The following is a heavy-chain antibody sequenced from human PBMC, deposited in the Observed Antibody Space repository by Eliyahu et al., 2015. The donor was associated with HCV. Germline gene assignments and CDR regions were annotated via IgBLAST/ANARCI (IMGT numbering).Heavy chain of an antibody. CDR2: INGTGTVT. CDR1: GFTFSNNA. J-gene: IGHJ4*02. Sequence: EVQLLESGGGLVQPGGSLRLSXAASGFTFSNNAXSWVRQSPGKGLEWVSAINGTGTVTHYTQSVKGRFTISRDNSKNTLYLQMNSLRADDTAVYYCAKCAPTCQHGNFDNWGQGSLVTVSS. V-gene: IGHV3-23*01. D-gene: IGHD2-2*01. CDR3: AKCAPTCQHGNFDN.